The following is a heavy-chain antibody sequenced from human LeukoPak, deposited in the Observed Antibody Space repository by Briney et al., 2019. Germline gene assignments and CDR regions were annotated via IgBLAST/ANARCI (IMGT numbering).Heavy chain of an antibody. J-gene: IGHJ6*03. Sequence: ASVKVSCKASGYTFTSYGISWVRQAPGQGLEWMGWISAYNGNTNYAQKLQGRVTMTTDTSTSTAYMELRSLRSDDTAVYYCARGKADTAMVKGYYYYYMDVWGKGTTVTASS. CDR2: ISAYNGNT. CDR1: GYTFTSYG. CDR3: ARGKADTAMVKGYYYYYMDV. D-gene: IGHD5-18*01. V-gene: IGHV1-18*01.